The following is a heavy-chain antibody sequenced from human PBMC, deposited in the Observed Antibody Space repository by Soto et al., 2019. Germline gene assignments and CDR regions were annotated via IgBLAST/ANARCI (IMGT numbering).Heavy chain of an antibody. CDR3: AHSEQKYSPHGPRVRLPFFDL. D-gene: IGHD3-10*01. Sequence: QITLKESGPTLVKPTQTLTLTCTFSGFSLSTSGVGVGWIRQPPGKALEWLALIYWDDDKRYSPSLKSRLTITKDTPKXXVXLXXTNMDPVDTATYYCAHSEQKYSPHGPRVRLPFFDLWGRGTLVTVSS. J-gene: IGHJ2*01. V-gene: IGHV2-5*02. CDR1: GFSLSTSGVG. CDR2: IYWDDDK.